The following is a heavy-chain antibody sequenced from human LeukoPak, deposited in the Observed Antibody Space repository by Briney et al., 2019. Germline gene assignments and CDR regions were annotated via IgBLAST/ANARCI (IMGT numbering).Heavy chain of an antibody. D-gene: IGHD2-21*02. CDR1: GGTFSSYA. J-gene: IGHJ6*03. Sequence: ASVKVSCKASGGTFSSYAISWVRQAPGQGLEWMGGIIPIFGTANYAQKFQGRVTITADESTSTAYMELSSLRSEDTAVYYCAYCGGDCYSGYYYYYYYMDVWGKGTTVTISS. CDR3: AYCGGDCYSGYYYYYYYMDV. CDR2: IIPIFGTA. V-gene: IGHV1-69*13.